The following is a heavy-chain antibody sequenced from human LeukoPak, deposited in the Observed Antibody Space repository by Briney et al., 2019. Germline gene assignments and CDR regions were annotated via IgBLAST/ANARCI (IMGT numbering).Heavy chain of an antibody. V-gene: IGHV1-18*01. J-gene: IGHJ5*02. Sequence: ASVKVSCKASGYTFTSYGISWVRQAPGQGLEWMGWISAYNGNTNYAQKLQGRVTMTTDTSTSTAYMELRSLRSDDTAVYYCARLGYCSSTSCYAGVVGWFDPWGQGTLVTVSS. D-gene: IGHD2-2*01. CDR1: GYTFTSYG. CDR3: ARLGYCSSTSCYAGVVGWFDP. CDR2: ISAYNGNT.